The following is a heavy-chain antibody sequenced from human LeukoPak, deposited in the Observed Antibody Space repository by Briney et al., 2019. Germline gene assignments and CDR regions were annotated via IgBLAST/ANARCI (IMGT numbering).Heavy chain of an antibody. CDR2: IYYSGST. D-gene: IGHD6-6*01. V-gene: IGHV4-39*07. CDR3: VRFRLVHWYSSSFD. CDR1: GGSISSSSYY. J-gene: IGHJ4*02. Sequence: KPSETLSLTCTVSGGSISSSSYYWGWIRQPPGKGLEWIGSIYYSGSTYYNPSLKSRVTISVDTSKNQFSLKLSSVTAADTAVYYCVRFRLVHWYSSSFDWGQGTLVTVSS.